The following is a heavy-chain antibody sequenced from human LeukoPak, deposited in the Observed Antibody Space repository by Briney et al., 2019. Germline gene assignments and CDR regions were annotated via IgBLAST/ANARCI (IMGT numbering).Heavy chain of an antibody. Sequence: GGTLRLSCAASGFTFSSYGMIWVRQAPGKGLEWVSGISGSGGSTYLADSVKGRFTISRDNSKNTLYLEMNSLRADDTAVYYCAKDRPTVYSSSWLHFLDSWGQGTLVTVSS. D-gene: IGHD6-13*01. J-gene: IGHJ4*02. V-gene: IGHV3-23*01. CDR1: GFTFSSYG. CDR2: ISGSGGST. CDR3: AKDRPTVYSSSWLHFLDS.